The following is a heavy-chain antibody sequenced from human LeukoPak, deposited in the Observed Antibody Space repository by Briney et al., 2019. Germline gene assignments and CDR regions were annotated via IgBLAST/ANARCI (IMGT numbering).Heavy chain of an antibody. CDR2: ISYTGST. V-gene: IGHV4-61*01. Sequence: SETLSLTCTVSGGSVNSISYYWSWIRQPPGKGLEWIGYISYTGSTNHNPSLKSRVTISVDTSKNQFSLKLSSVTAVDTAVYYCARVGVMATVNGYRYHSLDVWGQGTTVTVSS. J-gene: IGHJ6*02. CDR1: GGSVNSISYY. D-gene: IGHD5-12*01. CDR3: ARVGVMATVNGYRYHSLDV.